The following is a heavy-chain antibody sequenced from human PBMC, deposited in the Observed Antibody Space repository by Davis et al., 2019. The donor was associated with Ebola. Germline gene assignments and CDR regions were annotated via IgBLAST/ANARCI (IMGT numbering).Heavy chain of an antibody. CDR3: AKGGYGESGSSS. CDR2: ISGSGGST. J-gene: IGHJ5*02. Sequence: GESLKISCAASGFTFSDYDMSWIRQAPGKGLEWVSAISGSGGSTFYADSVKGRFTISRDNSKNTLYLQLDSLKVEDTAIYYCAKGGYGESGSSSWGQGTQVTVSA. CDR1: GFTFSDYD. V-gene: IGHV3-23*01. D-gene: IGHD1-26*01.